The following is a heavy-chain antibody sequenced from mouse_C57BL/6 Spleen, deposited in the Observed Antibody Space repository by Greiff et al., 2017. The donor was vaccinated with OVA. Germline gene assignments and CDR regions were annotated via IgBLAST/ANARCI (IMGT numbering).Heavy chain of an antibody. J-gene: IGHJ2*01. CDR2: IRYSGST. CDR1: GYSITSGYD. Sequence: EVKLMESGPGMVKPSQSLSLTCTVTGYSITSGYDWHWIRHFPGNKLEWMGYIRYSGSTNYNPSLKSRISITHDTSKNHFFLKLNSVTTEDTATYYCARGSPRNDFDYWGQGTTLTVSS. V-gene: IGHV3-1*01. CDR3: ARGSPRNDFDY.